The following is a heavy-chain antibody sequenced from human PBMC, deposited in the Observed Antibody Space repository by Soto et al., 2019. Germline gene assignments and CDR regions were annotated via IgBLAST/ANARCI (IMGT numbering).Heavy chain of an antibody. D-gene: IGHD4-17*01. CDR3: ARGGAYGDYRSDY. CDR2: INSDGSYA. V-gene: IGHV3-74*01. J-gene: IGHJ4*02. Sequence: EVQLVESGGGLVQSGGSLRLSCAASGFNFSVYWMHWVRQAPGKGLVWVSRINSDGSYASSADSVKGRLTISRDNAKNTLYLQLNSLRAEDTAVYYCARGGAYGDYRSDYWGQGTLVTVSS. CDR1: GFNFSVYW.